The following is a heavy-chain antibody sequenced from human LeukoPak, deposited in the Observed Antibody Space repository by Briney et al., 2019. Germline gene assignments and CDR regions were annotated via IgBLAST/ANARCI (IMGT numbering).Heavy chain of an antibody. J-gene: IGHJ4*02. CDR3: ARTANFAAGYYIDY. V-gene: IGHV3-21*01. Sequence: GGSLRLSCAASGFTFSSYAMSWVRQAPGKGLEWVSAISGSSRHKYYADSVKGRFTISRDNAKNSLYLQMNSLRAEDTAVYYCARTANFAAGYYIDYWGQGTLVTVSS. CDR1: GFTFSSYA. D-gene: IGHD6-13*01. CDR2: ISGSSRHK.